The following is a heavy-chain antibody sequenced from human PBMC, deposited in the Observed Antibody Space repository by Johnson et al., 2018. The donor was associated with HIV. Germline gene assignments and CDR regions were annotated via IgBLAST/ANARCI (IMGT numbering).Heavy chain of an antibody. V-gene: IGHV3-74*01. CDR3: AKSSRVATTLDAFDF. CDR1: GFTFSSYW. Sequence: VQLVESGGGLVQPGGSLILSCAASGFTFSSYWMHWVRQAPGKGLVWVSRISSIGGSTYYADSVKGRFTISRDNSKNTLYLQMNSLRAEDTAVYYCAKSSRVATTLDAFDFWGQGTMVTVSS. CDR2: ISSIGGST. J-gene: IGHJ3*01. D-gene: IGHD2-15*01.